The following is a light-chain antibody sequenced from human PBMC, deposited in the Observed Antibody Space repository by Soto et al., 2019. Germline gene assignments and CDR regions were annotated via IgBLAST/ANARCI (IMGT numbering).Light chain of an antibody. V-gene: IGKV3-20*01. CDR1: PSVSGSN. CDR2: GAS. CDR3: QQYGSSWT. Sequence: EIVLTQSPGTLSSSPGERATLSCRASPSVSGSNLAWYQQKPGQAPRLLIYGASSRATGIPDRFSGSGSGTDFTLTISRLEPEDFAVYYCQQYGSSWTFGQGTKVDIK. J-gene: IGKJ1*01.